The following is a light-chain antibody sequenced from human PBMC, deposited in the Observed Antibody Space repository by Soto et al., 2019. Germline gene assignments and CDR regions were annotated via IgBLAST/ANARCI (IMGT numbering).Light chain of an antibody. Sequence: SASVGDRVTITCRASQSISSWLAWYQQKPGKAPKLLIYKASSLESGVPSRFSGSGSGTEFTLTISSLQPDDFATYYCQQYNSYPTFGGGTTVEIK. J-gene: IGKJ4*01. V-gene: IGKV1-5*03. CDR2: KAS. CDR3: QQYNSYPT. CDR1: QSISSW.